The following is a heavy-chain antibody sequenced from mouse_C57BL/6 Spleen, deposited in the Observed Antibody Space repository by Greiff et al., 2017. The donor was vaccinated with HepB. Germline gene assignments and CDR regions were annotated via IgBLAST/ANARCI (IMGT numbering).Heavy chain of an antibody. J-gene: IGHJ3*01. CDR2: IYPGDGDT. CDR1: GYAFSSSW. Sequence: QVQLQQSGPELVKPGASVKISCKASGYAFSSSWMNWVKQRPGKGLEWIGRIYPGDGDTNYNGKFKGKATLTADKSSSTAYMQLSSLTSEDSAVYFCARAEPYYSNYVKFWFAYWGQGTLVTVSA. CDR3: ARAEPYYSNYVKFWFAY. V-gene: IGHV1-82*01. D-gene: IGHD2-5*01.